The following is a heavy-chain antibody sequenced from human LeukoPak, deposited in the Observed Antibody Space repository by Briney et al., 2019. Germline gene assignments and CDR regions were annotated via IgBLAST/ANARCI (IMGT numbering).Heavy chain of an antibody. D-gene: IGHD3-22*01. J-gene: IGHJ4*02. V-gene: IGHV3-30-3*01. CDR3: AKDASPLRLLPTSPFDY. CDR1: GFTFSTYA. Sequence: GRSLRLSCAASGFTFSTYAMHWVRQTPGKGLEWVAVISYDGSNTYYADSVKGRFTISRDNSKNTLYLQMNSLRAEDTAVYYCAKDASPLRLLPTSPFDYWGQGTLVTVSS. CDR2: ISYDGSNT.